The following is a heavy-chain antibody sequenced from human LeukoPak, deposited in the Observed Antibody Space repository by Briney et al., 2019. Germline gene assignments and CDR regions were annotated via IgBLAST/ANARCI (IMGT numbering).Heavy chain of an antibody. CDR2: INPNIVGT. D-gene: IGHD2-2*01. CDR1: GYTFTGYY. J-gene: IGHJ4*02. V-gene: IGHV1-2*02. Sequence: ASVKVSFKASGYTFTGYYMHWVRQAPGQGLEWMGWINPNIVGTNYAQKFQGRVTMIRDTSISTAYMELSRLRSDDTAEYYCARACSSTSCSIDYWGQGTLVTVSS. CDR3: ARACSSTSCSIDY.